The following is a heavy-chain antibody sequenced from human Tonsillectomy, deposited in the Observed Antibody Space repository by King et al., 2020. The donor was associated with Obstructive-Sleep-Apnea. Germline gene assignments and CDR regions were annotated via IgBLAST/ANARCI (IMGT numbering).Heavy chain of an antibody. CDR1: GFTFNSNG. CDR3: AKWSDS. Sequence: VQLVESGGGVVQPGESLRLSCAASGFTFNSNGMHWVRQAPGKGLEWGAFIRYDGSNKFYADSVKGRFTISRDNSKNTLYLQMSSLRPEDTAVYYCAKWSDSWGQGTLVTVSS. J-gene: IGHJ5*02. CDR2: IRYDGSNK. V-gene: IGHV3-30*02.